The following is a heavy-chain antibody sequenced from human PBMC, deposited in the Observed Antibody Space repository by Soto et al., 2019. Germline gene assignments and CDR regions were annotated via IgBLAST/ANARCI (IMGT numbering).Heavy chain of an antibody. J-gene: IGHJ4*02. D-gene: IGHD7-27*01. CDR2: INAGNGDT. V-gene: IGHV1-3*01. Sequence: QVQLVQSGAEVKKPGASVKVSCKASGYTFTSYAMHWVRQAPGQRLEWMGWINAGNGDTKFSQKFQGRVTITRDTAASTADLEVSSLGSEDTAVYYCARVGSRNWGYYFDYWGQGTLVTVSS. CDR1: GYTFTSYA. CDR3: ARVGSRNWGYYFDY.